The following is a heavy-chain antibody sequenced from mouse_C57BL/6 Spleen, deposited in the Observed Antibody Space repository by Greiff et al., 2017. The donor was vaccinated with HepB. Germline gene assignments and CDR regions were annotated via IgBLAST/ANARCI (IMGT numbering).Heavy chain of an antibody. V-gene: IGHV1-80*01. Sequence: VKLQESGAELVKPGASVKISCKASGYAFSSYWMNWVKQRPGKGLEWIGQIYPGDGDTNYNGKFKGKATLTADKSSSTAYMQLSSLTSEDSAVYFCARWAYDYAGFAYWGQGTLVTVSA. CDR1: GYAFSSYW. D-gene: IGHD2-4*01. CDR2: IYPGDGDT. J-gene: IGHJ3*01. CDR3: ARWAYDYAGFAY.